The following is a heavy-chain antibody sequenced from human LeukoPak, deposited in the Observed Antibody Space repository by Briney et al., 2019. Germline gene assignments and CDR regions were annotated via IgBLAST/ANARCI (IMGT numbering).Heavy chain of an antibody. D-gene: IGHD2-15*01. Sequence: PGGSLRLSCAASGFTFSSYNMNWVRQAPGKGLEWVSSISSSSSYIYYADSVKGRFTISRDNAKNSLYLQMNSLRAEDTAVYYCARKRQDLSPPDYWGQGTLVTVSS. CDR3: ARKRQDLSPPDY. CDR2: ISSSSSYI. V-gene: IGHV3-21*01. CDR1: GFTFSSYN. J-gene: IGHJ4*02.